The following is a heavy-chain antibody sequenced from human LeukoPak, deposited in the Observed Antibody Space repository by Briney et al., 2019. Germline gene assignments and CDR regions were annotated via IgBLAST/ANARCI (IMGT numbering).Heavy chain of an antibody. J-gene: IGHJ4*02. Sequence: GASVKVSCKASGYTFTSYYMHWVRQAPGQGLEWMGRIIPILGIANYAQKFQGRVTITADKSTSTAYMELSSLRSEDTAVYYCARGSIAAAGTSFDYWGQGTLVTVSS. CDR2: IIPILGIA. CDR3: ARGSIAAAGTSFDY. D-gene: IGHD6-13*01. V-gene: IGHV1-69*02. CDR1: GYTFTSYY.